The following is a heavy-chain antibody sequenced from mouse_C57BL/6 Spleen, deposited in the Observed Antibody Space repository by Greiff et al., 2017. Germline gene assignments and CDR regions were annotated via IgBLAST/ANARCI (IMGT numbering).Heavy chain of an antibody. CDR1: GFSFTSYA. CDR3: ARYNNDAYYFDY. V-gene: IGHV2-9-1*01. Sequence: QVQLMESGPGLVAPSQSLSITCTVSGFSFTSYAISWVRQPPGKGLEWLGVIWTGGGTNYNSALKSRLSISKDNSKSQAFVKMNSLQTEDTASYYCARYNNDAYYFDYWGQGTTLTVSS. D-gene: IGHD2-12*01. CDR2: IWTGGGT. J-gene: IGHJ2*01.